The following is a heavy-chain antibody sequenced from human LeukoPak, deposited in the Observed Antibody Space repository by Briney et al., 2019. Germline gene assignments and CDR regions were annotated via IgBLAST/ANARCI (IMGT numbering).Heavy chain of an antibody. CDR3: ARHGTAAGWTPLDY. V-gene: IGHV4-59*08. CDR1: GGSISSYY. D-gene: IGHD6-13*01. CDR2: IYYSGST. Sequence: PSETLSLTCTVAGGSISSYYWSWIRQPPGKGLEWIGYIYYSGSTNYNPSLKSRVTISVDTSKNQFSLKLSSVTAADTAVYYCARHGTAAGWTPLDYWGQGTLVTVSS. J-gene: IGHJ4*02.